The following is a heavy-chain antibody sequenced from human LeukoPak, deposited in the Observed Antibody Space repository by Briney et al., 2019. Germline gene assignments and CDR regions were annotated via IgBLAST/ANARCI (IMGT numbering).Heavy chain of an antibody. J-gene: IGHJ4*02. CDR3: ARVGSGWYDFDY. Sequence: GGPLRLSCAASGFTVSSNYMSWVRQAPEKGLEWVSVIYSGSSSTYCTDSVKGRFTISRHNSKNTLYLQMNSLRAEDTAVYYCARVGSGWYDFDYWGQGTLVTVSS. V-gene: IGHV3-53*04. CDR1: GFTVSSNY. CDR2: IYSGSSST. D-gene: IGHD6-19*01.